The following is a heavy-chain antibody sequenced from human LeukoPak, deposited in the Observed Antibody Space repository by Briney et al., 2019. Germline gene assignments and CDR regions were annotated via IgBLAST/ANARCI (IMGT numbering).Heavy chain of an antibody. J-gene: IGHJ4*02. CDR1: GFTFDDYA. D-gene: IGHD6-19*01. V-gene: IGHV3-9*01. CDR3: AKDAMYSSGWFDY. Sequence: GGSLRLSCAASGFTFDDYAMHWVQQAPGKGLEWVSGISWNSGSIGYADSVKGRFTISRDNAKNSLYLQMNSLRAEDTALYYCAKDAMYSSGWFDYWGQGTLVTVSS. CDR2: ISWNSGSI.